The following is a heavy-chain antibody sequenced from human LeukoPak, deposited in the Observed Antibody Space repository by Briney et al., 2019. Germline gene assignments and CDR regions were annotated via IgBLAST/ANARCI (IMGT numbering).Heavy chain of an antibody. V-gene: IGHV3-30*02. J-gene: IGHJ4*02. Sequence: GGSLRLSCAASGFIFSNYGMHWVRQTPGKGLEWVTFIKSDGSEKDYADSVKGRFTISRDNSKSTLFLQMNSLRAEDMALYHCVKEVSFGEMGGDNWGQGTLVTVSS. CDR1: GFIFSNYG. CDR3: VKEVSFGEMGGDN. CDR2: IKSDGSEK. D-gene: IGHD3-16*01.